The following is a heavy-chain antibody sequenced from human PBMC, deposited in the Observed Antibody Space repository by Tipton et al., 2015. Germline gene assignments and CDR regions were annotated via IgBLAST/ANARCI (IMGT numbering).Heavy chain of an antibody. CDR2: VSTSGST. Sequence: TLSLTCTVSGGSISGSHWYWFRQPAGKGLEWIGGVSTSGSTNYSPSLNSRVTISVDTSKNQFSLKLTSVSAADAAVYYCASETYGGRDAFDIWGQGTMVTVSS. CDR3: ASETYGGRDAFDI. CDR1: GGSISGSH. J-gene: IGHJ3*02. D-gene: IGHD4-23*01. V-gene: IGHV4-4*07.